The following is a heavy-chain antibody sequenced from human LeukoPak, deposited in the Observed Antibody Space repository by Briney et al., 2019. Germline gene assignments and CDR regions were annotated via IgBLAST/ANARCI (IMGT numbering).Heavy chain of an antibody. Sequence: SETLSLTCAVYGGSFSGYYWSWIRQPPGKGLEWIGEINHSGSTNYNPSLKSRVTISVDTSKNQFSLKLSSVTAADTAVYYCARGMDTINYFDYWGQGTLVTVSS. CDR3: ARGMDTINYFDY. D-gene: IGHD5-24*01. CDR2: INHSGST. CDR1: GGSFSGYY. J-gene: IGHJ4*02. V-gene: IGHV4-34*01.